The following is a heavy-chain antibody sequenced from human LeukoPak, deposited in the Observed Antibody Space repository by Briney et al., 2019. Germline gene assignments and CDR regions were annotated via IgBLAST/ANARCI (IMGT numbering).Heavy chain of an antibody. CDR3: ARHYYDSSKGGDFDY. V-gene: IGHV4-34*01. D-gene: IGHD3-22*01. CDR2: INHSGST. CDR1: GGSFSGYY. Sequence: SETLSLTCAVYGGSFSGYYWSWIRQPPGKGLEWIGEINHSGSTNYNPSLKSRVTISVDTSKNQFSLKLSSVTAADTAVYYCARHYYDSSKGGDFDYWGQGTLVTVSS. J-gene: IGHJ4*02.